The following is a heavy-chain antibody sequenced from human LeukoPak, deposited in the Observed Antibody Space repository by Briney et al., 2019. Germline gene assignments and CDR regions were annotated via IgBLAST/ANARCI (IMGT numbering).Heavy chain of an antibody. CDR1: GYTFTGYY. CDR2: INPNSGGT. Sequence: ASVKVSCKASGYTFTGYYMHWVRQAPGQGLEWMGRINPNSGGTNYAQKFQGRVTMTRDTSISTAYMELSRLRSDDTAVYYCARWVGYDSSGLVTSHFDYWGQGTLVTVSS. V-gene: IGHV1-2*06. D-gene: IGHD3-22*01. CDR3: ARWVGYDSSGLVTSHFDY. J-gene: IGHJ4*02.